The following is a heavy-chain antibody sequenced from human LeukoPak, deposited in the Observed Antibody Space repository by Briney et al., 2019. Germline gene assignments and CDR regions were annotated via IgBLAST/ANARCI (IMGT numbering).Heavy chain of an antibody. J-gene: IGHJ6*03. V-gene: IGHV4-34*01. CDR2: INHSGST. CDR3: ARASDYDSSGYYYRLRFYYYMDV. CDR1: GGSFSGYY. Sequence: SETMSLTCAVYGGSFSGYYWSWIRQPPGKGLEWIGEINHSGSTTYNPSLKSRVTISVDTSKNQFSLKLSSVTAADTAVYYCARASDYDSSGYYYRLRFYYYMDVWGKGTTVTVSS. D-gene: IGHD3-22*01.